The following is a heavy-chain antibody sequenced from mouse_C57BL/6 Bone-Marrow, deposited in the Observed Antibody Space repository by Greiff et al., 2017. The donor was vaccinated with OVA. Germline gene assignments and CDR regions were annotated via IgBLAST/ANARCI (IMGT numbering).Heavy chain of an antibody. V-gene: IGHV3-6*01. CDR2: ISYDGSN. Sequence: VQLQQSGPGLVKPSQSLSLTCSVTGYSITSGYYWNWIRQFPGNKLEWMGYISYDGSNNYNPSLKNRISITRDTSKNQFFLKLNSVTTEETATYYCAREGALYGNFFGYWGQGTTLTVSS. CDR3: AREGALYGNFFGY. J-gene: IGHJ2*01. CDR1: GYSITSGYY. D-gene: IGHD2-1*01.